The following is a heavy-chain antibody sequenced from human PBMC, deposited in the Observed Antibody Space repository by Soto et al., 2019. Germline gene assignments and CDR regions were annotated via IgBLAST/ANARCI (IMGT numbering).Heavy chain of an antibody. CDR1: GFSFSSYN. Sequence: QVQLVESGGGVVQPGRSLRLSCAASGFSFSSYNMHWVRQAPGKGLEWVTFIWRDGNSQSHADSVKGRFTVSRDNSKNTLXXQMDSLRGEDTAVYYCATDSWGPEVWGQGTTVTVSS. J-gene: IGHJ6*02. CDR3: ATDSWGPEV. V-gene: IGHV3-33*01. D-gene: IGHD7-27*01. CDR2: IWRDGNSQ.